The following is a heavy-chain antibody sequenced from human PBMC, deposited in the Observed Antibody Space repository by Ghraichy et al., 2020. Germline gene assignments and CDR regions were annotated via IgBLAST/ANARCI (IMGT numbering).Heavy chain of an antibody. CDR2: MNPNSGNT. CDR3: ARGSTMVRGVSPTGYYGMDV. V-gene: IGHV1-8*01. Sequence: ASVKVSCKASGYTFTSYDINRVRQATGQGLEWMGWMNPNSGNTVYAQNFQGRVTMTRNTSISTAYMELSSLRSDDTAVYYCARGSTMVRGVSPTGYYGMDVWGQGTTVTDSS. CDR1: GYTFTSYD. J-gene: IGHJ6*02. D-gene: IGHD3-10*01.